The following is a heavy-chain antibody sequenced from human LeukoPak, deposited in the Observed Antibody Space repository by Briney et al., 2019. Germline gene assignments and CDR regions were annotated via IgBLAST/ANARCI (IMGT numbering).Heavy chain of an antibody. J-gene: IGHJ4*02. Sequence: PSETLSLTCTVSGDSISSGSYYWTWIRQPPGKGLEWIGSIYQSGSTYYNPSLKSRVTISVDTSKNQFSLKLTSVTAADTAVYYCARVGFIWPHYFFDYWGQGTLVTVSS. V-gene: IGHV4-39*01. CDR3: ARVGFIWPHYFFDY. CDR1: GDSISSGSYY. D-gene: IGHD1-26*01. CDR2: IYQSGST.